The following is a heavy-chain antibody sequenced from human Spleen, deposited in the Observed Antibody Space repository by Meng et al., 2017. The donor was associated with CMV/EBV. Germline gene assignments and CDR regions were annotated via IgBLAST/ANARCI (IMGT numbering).Heavy chain of an antibody. V-gene: IGHV4-39*07. D-gene: IGHD3-10*01. Sequence: SETLSLTCTVSGGSISSSSYYWGWIRQPPGKGLEWIGSIYYSGSTYYNPSLKSRVTISVDTSKNQFSLKLSSVTAADTAVYYCARTKGRVRGVIVVIDYGMDVWGQGTTVTVSS. CDR3: ARTKGRVRGVIVVIDYGMDV. CDR1: GGSISSSSYY. CDR2: IYYSGST. J-gene: IGHJ6*02.